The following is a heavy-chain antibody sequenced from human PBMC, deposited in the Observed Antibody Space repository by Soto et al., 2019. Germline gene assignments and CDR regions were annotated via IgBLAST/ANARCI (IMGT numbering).Heavy chain of an antibody. CDR3: AKDQGSSWYEIDY. D-gene: IGHD6-13*01. CDR2: ISGSGGST. V-gene: IGHV3-23*01. Sequence: VQLLESGGGLVQPGGSLRLSCAASGFTFSKYAVTWVRQAPGKGLEWVSTISGSGGSTYYADSVKGRFTISRDNAKNTQYLQMNSLRAEDTAVYYCAKDQGSSWYEIDYWGQGTLVTVSS. CDR1: GFTFSKYA. J-gene: IGHJ4*02.